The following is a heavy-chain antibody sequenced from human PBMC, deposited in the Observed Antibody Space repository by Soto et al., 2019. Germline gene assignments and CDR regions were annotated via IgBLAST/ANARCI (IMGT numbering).Heavy chain of an antibody. Sequence: GGSLRLSCAASGFTFSSYWMPWVRQAPGKGLVRVSRINSDGSSTSYADSVKGRFTISRDYAKNTLYLQMNSLRAEDTAVYYCASNYETSIASPLIWGQGTLVTVSS. V-gene: IGHV3-74*01. CDR2: INSDGSST. J-gene: IGHJ3*02. CDR1: GFTFSSYW. D-gene: IGHD6-6*01. CDR3: ASNYETSIASPLI.